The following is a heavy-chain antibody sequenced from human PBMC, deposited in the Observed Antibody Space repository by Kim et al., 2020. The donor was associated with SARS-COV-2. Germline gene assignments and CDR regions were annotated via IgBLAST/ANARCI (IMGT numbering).Heavy chain of an antibody. CDR3: ARTNSADHSHFFDY. V-gene: IGHV3-48*01. D-gene: IGHD3-3*02. J-gene: IGHJ4*02. Sequence: ADSVKGRITISSDNPKNSLYLHLNSLRADDTAVYYCARTNSADHSHFFDYWGRGALVTVSS.